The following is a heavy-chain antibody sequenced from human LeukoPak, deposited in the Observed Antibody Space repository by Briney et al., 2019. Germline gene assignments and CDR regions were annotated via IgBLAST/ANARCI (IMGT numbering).Heavy chain of an antibody. V-gene: IGHV3-30*02. CDR2: IRYDGSNK. Sequence: GGSLRLSCAASGFTFSSYGMHWVRQAPGKGLEWVAFIRYDGSNKYYADSVKGRFTISRDNSKNTLYLQMNSLRAEDTAVYYCANPSDYSSTSCYYQGDYWGQGTLVTVSS. D-gene: IGHD2-2*01. CDR3: ANPSDYSSTSCYYQGDY. J-gene: IGHJ4*02. CDR1: GFTFSSYG.